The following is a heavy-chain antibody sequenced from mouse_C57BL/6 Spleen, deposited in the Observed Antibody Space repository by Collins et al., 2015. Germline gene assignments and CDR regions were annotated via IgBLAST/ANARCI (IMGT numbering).Heavy chain of an antibody. Sequence: EVNLLQSGGGLVQPGGSLKLSCAASGIDFNRYWMSWVRRAPGKGLEWIGEINPDSSTINYAPSLKDKFIISRDNAKNSLYLEMSKVRSEDTALYYCARRVSGYWYFDVWGTGTTVTVSS. V-gene: IGHV4-1*01. CDR1: GIDFNRYW. CDR3: ARRVSGYWYFDV. J-gene: IGHJ1*03. CDR2: INPDSSTI. D-gene: IGHD6-2*01.